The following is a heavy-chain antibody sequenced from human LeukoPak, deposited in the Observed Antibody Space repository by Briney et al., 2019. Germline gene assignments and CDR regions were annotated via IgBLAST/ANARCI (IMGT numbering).Heavy chain of an antibody. J-gene: IGHJ4*02. Sequence: GGSLRLSCAASRITFSNAWMSWVRQAPGKGLEWVGRIKSKTDGGTIDYAAPVKGRFTISRDDSKNTLYLQMNSLKTEDTAVYYCTREAVTANGYFDYWGQGTLVTVSS. CDR3: TREAVTANGYFDY. V-gene: IGHV3-15*01. CDR1: RITFSNAW. D-gene: IGHD2-21*02. CDR2: IKSKTDGGTI.